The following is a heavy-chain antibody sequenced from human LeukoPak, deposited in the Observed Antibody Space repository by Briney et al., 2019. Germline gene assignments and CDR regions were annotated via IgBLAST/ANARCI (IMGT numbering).Heavy chain of an antibody. CDR3: ARVFGGIAGNWFDP. CDR2: IIPIFGTA. J-gene: IGHJ5*02. V-gene: IGHV1-69*13. D-gene: IGHD6-13*01. CDR1: GGTFSSYA. Sequence: ASVKVSCKASGGTFSSYAISWVRQAPGQGLEWMGGIIPIFGTANYAQKFQGRVTITADESTSTAYMELSSLRSEDTAVYYCARVFGGIAGNWFDPWGQGTLVTVCS.